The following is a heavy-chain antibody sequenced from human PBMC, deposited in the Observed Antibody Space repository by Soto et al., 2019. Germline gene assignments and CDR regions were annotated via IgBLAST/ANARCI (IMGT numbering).Heavy chain of an antibody. D-gene: IGHD2-2*01. J-gene: IGHJ5*02. CDR3: ARCVVPAAADDRNWFDP. CDR1: GGTFSSYA. CDR2: IIPIFGTA. V-gene: IGHV1-69*13. Sequence: SVKVSCKASGGTFSSYAISWVRQAPGQGLEWMGGIIPIFGTANYAQKFQGRVTITADESTSTAYMELSSLRSEDTAVYYCARCVVPAAADDRNWFDPWVQGTKCTVSS.